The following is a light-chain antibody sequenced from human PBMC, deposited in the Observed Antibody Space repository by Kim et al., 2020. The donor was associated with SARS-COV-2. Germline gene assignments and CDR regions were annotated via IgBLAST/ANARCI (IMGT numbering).Light chain of an antibody. CDR3: QKYNADPWT. J-gene: IGKJ1*01. CDR1: QDISNY. V-gene: IGKV1-27*01. Sequence: DIQMTQSPSSLSASVGDRVTITCRASQDISNYVVWYQQKQGKVPKVLIYAASALHSGVPSRFSGGGFGTDFTLTISSLQPEDVATYYCQKYNADPWTFGQGTKVDIK. CDR2: AAS.